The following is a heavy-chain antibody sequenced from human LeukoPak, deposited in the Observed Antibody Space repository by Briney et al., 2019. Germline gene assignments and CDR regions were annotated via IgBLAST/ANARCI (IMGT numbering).Heavy chain of an antibody. CDR2: IYYSGST. J-gene: IGHJ5*02. V-gene: IGHV4-59*01. CDR3: ARGGLQYNWFDP. CDR1: GGSISSYY. D-gene: IGHD3-10*01. Sequence: SETLSLTCTVSGGSISSYYWSWIRQPPGKGLEWNGYIYYSGSTNYNPSLKSRVTISVDTSKNQFSLKLSSVTAADTAVYYCARGGLQYNWFDPWGQGTLVTVSS.